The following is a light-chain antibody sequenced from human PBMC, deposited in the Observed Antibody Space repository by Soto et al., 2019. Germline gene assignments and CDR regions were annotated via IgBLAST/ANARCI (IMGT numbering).Light chain of an antibody. Sequence: EIVLTQSPGTLSLSPGERATLSCRASPSVSSSYLAWYQQQPGQAPRLLIYGVSSRATCIPDRFSGSGSGIYFTLTISRLEPEDFAVYYCQQYGSSPRTFGQGTKVEIK. CDR2: GVS. CDR1: PSVSSSY. CDR3: QQYGSSPRT. J-gene: IGKJ1*01. V-gene: IGKV3-20*01.